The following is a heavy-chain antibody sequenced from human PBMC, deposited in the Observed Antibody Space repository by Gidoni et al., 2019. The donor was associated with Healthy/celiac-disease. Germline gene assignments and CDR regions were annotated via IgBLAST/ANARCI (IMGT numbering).Heavy chain of an antibody. D-gene: IGHD3-22*01. CDR2: INPSGGST. J-gene: IGHJ3*02. CDR1: GYTFTSYY. V-gene: IGHV1-46*01. CDR3: ARSSSGYSDAFDI. Sequence: AEVKKPGASVTVSCKASGYTFTSYYMHWVRQAPGQGLEWMGIINPSGGSTSYAQKFQGRVTMTRDTSTSTVYMELSRLRSEDTAVYYCARSSSGYSDAFDIWGQGTMVTVSS.